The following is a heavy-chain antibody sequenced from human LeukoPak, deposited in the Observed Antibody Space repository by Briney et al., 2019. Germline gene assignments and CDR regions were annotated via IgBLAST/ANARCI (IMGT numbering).Heavy chain of an antibody. D-gene: IGHD2-15*01. Sequence: SETLSLTCSVSDGSISNYYWSWIRQPPGKGLEWIGYISYSGSTNYNPSLKSRVTISVDTSKNQFSLKLTSVTAADTAVYYCARGAGVAHPAYWGQGILVTVSS. CDR3: ARGAGVAHPAY. J-gene: IGHJ4*02. V-gene: IGHV4-59*01. CDR2: ISYSGST. CDR1: DGSISNYY.